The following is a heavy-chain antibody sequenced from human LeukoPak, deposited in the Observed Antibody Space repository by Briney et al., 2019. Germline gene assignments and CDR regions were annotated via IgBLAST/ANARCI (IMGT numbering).Heavy chain of an antibody. J-gene: IGHJ4*02. D-gene: IGHD1-26*01. CDR1: GFTFINAW. CDR2: IKAKAHGGII. Sequence: GGSLRLSCAASGFTFINAWMAWVRQAPGKGLEWVGRIKAKAHGGIIEYAAPVKGRFTISRDDSKNTLYLQMNSLKTEDTAVYYCTTDGVGVEGATYDNWGQGTLVSVSS. CDR3: TTDGVGVEGATYDN. V-gene: IGHV3-15*01.